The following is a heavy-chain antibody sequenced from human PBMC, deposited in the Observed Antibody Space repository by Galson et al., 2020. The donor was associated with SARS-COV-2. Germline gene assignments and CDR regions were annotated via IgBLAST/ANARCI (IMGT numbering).Heavy chain of an antibody. Sequence: SETLSLTCTVSGGSISSYSWSWIRQPPGKGLEWIGYIYYSGSTNYNPSLKSRVTISVDTSKNQFSLKLSSVTAADTAVYYCARHGIAVDPPYYYYGMDVWGQGTTVTVAS. J-gene: IGHJ6*02. D-gene: IGHD6-19*01. V-gene: IGHV4-59*08. CDR3: ARHGIAVDPPYYYYGMDV. CDR2: IYYSGST. CDR1: GGSISSYS.